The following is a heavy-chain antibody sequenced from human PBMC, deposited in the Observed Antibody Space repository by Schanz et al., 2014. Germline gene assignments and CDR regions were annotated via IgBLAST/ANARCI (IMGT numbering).Heavy chain of an antibody. CDR3: AKARRKSNCSGGRCFHYSYYGMDV. D-gene: IGHD2-15*01. Sequence: EGQLLESGGGLIQPGGSLRLSCAASGFTFSNYAMSWVRQAPGKGLEWVSGFIVDSGNTYYAGSVKGRFSISRDYSKNTLYLQMSSLRAEDTAIYYCAKARRKSNCSGGRCFHYSYYGMDVWGQGTTVTVSS. V-gene: IGHV3-23*01. CDR1: GFTFSNYA. CDR2: FIVDSGNT. J-gene: IGHJ6*02.